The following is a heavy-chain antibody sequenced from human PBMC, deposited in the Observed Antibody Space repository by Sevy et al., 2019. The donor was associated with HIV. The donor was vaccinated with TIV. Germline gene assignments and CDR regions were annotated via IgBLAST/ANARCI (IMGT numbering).Heavy chain of an antibody. D-gene: IGHD3-3*01. CDR2: IIPIFGTA. V-gene: IGHV1-69*06. Sequence: ASVKVSCKASGGTFSSYAISWVRQAPGQGLEWMGGIIPIFGTANYAQKFQGRVTITADKSTSTAYMELSSLRSEDTAVYYCAAEDYDFWSGYFGYYYYYYMDVWGKGTTVTVSS. J-gene: IGHJ6*03. CDR3: AAEDYDFWSGYFGYYYYYYMDV. CDR1: GGTFSSYA.